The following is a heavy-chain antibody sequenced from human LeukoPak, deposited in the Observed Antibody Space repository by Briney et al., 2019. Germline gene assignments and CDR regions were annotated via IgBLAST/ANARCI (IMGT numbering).Heavy chain of an antibody. CDR2: INPDSGST. Sequence: ASVKVSCKASGYIFTGYYLHWVRQAPREELEWMGWINPDSGSTNYAQNFQGRVTMTRDTSITTAYMELSSLRSDDTAVYYCARRYCGITSCYYFDYWGQGTLVTVSS. CDR1: GYIFTGYY. J-gene: IGHJ4*02. V-gene: IGHV1-2*02. D-gene: IGHD2-2*01. CDR3: ARRYCGITSCYYFDY.